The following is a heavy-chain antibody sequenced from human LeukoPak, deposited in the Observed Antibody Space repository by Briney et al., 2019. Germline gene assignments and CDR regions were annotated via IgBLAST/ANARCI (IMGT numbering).Heavy chain of an antibody. V-gene: IGHV3-48*02. D-gene: IGHD5-18*01. CDR3: ARVAEIQLWLRSAFDY. J-gene: IGHJ4*02. CDR1: GFTFSTYS. CDR2: ISTGSSTI. Sequence: PGGSLTLSCAASGFTFSTYSMNWVRQAPGKGLEWVSFISTGSSTIYYADSVKGRFTISRDNAKNSLYLQMNSLRDEDTAVYYCARVAEIQLWLRSAFDYWGQGTLVTVSS.